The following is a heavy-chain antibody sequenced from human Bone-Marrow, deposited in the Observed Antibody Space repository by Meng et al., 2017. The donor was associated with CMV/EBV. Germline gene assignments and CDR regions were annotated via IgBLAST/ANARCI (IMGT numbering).Heavy chain of an antibody. CDR1: GGTFSSYA. Sequence: SVKVSCKPSGGTFSSYAISWVRQAPGQGLEWMGGITPVLGAANYAQKFQGRITITTDESTSTAYMELSSLRSEDTAVYYCARGGTFYYGSGSYYLFDDWGQGTLVTVSS. CDR3: ARGGTFYYGSGSYYLFDD. J-gene: IGHJ4*02. V-gene: IGHV1-69*05. CDR2: ITPVLGAA. D-gene: IGHD3-10*01.